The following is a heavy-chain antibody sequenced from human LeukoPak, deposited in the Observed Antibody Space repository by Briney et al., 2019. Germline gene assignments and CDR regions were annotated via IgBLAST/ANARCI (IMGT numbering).Heavy chain of an antibody. CDR1: GYTFTGYY. J-gene: IGHJ6*03. Sequence: SVKVSCKASGYTFTGYYMHWVRQAPGQGLEWMGGIIPIFGTANYAQKFQGRVTITADESTSTAYMELSSLRSEDTAVYYCARGRGYSSSSSNVDYYYYYMDVWGKGTTVTVSS. CDR2: IIPIFGTA. D-gene: IGHD6-6*01. V-gene: IGHV1-69*13. CDR3: ARGRGYSSSSSNVDYYYYYMDV.